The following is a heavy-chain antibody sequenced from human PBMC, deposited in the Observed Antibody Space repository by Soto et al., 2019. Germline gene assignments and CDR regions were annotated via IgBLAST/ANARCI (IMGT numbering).Heavy chain of an antibody. J-gene: IGHJ5*02. CDR1: GYTFTGYY. V-gene: IGHV1-2*04. Sequence: ASVKVSCKASGYTFTGYYMRWVRQAPGQGLEWMGWINPNSGGTNYAQKFQGWVTMTRDTSISTAYMELSRLRSDDTAVYYCARETLGYCSGGSCYPPTWFDPWGQGTLVTVSS. CDR3: ARETLGYCSGGSCYPPTWFDP. D-gene: IGHD2-15*01. CDR2: INPNSGGT.